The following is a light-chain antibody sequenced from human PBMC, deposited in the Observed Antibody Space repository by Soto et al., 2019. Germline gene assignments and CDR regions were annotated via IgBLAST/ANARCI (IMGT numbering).Light chain of an antibody. CDR1: SSDVGGYNY. Sequence: QSVLTQPASVSGSPGQSITISCTGTSSDVGGYNYVSWYQQHPGKAPKLMIYDVSNRPSGVSNRFSGSKSGNTASLTISGLQAEDEADYYCSSYTSSSTRVVLGGGTQLTVL. CDR3: SSYTSSSTRVV. V-gene: IGLV2-14*01. J-gene: IGLJ2*01. CDR2: DVS.